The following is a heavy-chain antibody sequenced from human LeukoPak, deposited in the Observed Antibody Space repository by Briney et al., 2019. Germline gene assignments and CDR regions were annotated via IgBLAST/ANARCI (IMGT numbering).Heavy chain of an antibody. CDR2: IYTSGST. J-gene: IGHJ5*02. CDR1: GGSISSYY. Sequence: SETLSLTCTVSGGSISSYYWSRIRQPAGKGLEWIGRIYTSGSTNYNPSLKSRVTMSVDTSKNQFSLKLSSVTAADTAVYYCARDQGITIFGVWFDPWGQGTLVTVSS. CDR3: ARDQGITIFGVWFDP. V-gene: IGHV4-4*07. D-gene: IGHD3-3*01.